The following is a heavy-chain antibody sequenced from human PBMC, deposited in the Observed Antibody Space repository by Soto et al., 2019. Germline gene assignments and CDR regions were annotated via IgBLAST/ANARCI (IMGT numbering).Heavy chain of an antibody. CDR3: ARDSGGGADY. V-gene: IGHV4-4*02. CDR2: IYHTGST. CDR1: GGSISGSNW. D-gene: IGHD2-21*01. J-gene: IGHJ4*02. Sequence: QVQLQGSGPGLVKPSGTLSLTCAVSGGSISGSNWWSWVRQPPGKGLEWIGEIYHTGSTTYNPSLNSRVTISVDKSKNQFSLELSSVTAADTAVYYCARDSGGGADYWGQGTLVTVSS.